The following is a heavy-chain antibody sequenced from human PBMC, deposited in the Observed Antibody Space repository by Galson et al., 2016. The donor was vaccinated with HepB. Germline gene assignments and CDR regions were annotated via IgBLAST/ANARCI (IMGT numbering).Heavy chain of an antibody. CDR3: ARGDVVLYGMDV. D-gene: IGHD3-10*02. V-gene: IGHV4-59*09. Sequence: IGYIYYSGSANYNPSLKSRVTISVDTSKKQISLKLSSVTAADTAVYYCARGDVVLYGMDVWGQGTTVTVSS. J-gene: IGHJ6*02. CDR2: IYYSGSA.